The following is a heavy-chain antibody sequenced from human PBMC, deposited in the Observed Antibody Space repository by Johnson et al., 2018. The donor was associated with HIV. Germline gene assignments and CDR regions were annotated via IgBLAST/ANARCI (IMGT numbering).Heavy chain of an antibody. D-gene: IGHD1-1*01. V-gene: IGHV3-30*04. CDR2: ISYAETYK. Sequence: QVQLVESGGGVVQPVRSLRLSCAASAFTLTNYAIHWVRQAPGKGLEWVAIISYAETYKDYADSVTGRFTISRDNSKNTLYLQMHSLRIEDNAVDYCAREEREPDVFDIWGQGTMVTVSS. CDR3: AREEREPDVFDI. CDR1: AFTLTNYA. J-gene: IGHJ3*02.